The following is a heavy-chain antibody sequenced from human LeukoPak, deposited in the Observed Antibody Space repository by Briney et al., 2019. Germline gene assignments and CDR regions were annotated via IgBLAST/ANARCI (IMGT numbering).Heavy chain of an antibody. CDR2: IYTSGST. CDR3: ARDEPGYYYYYYMDV. Sequence: SETLSLTRTVSGGSISSYYWSWIRQPAGKGLEWIGRIYTSGSTNYNPSLKSRVTMSVDTSKNQFSLKLSSVTAADTAVYYCARDEPGYYYYYYMDVWGKGTTVTVSS. J-gene: IGHJ6*03. CDR1: GGSISSYY. D-gene: IGHD1-14*01. V-gene: IGHV4-4*07.